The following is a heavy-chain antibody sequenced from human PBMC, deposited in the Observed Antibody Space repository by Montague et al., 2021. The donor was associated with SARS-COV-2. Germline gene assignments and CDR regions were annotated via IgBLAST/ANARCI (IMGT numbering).Heavy chain of an antibody. Sequence: TLSLTCTVSGGSISSGSYYWSWIRQPAGKGLEWIGRIYTSGSTNYNPSLKSRVTISIDTPKSRFSLNLRSVTAADTAVYFCARITEVVPFDFWGQGTLVSVSS. CDR2: IYTSGST. J-gene: IGHJ4*02. D-gene: IGHD2-15*01. V-gene: IGHV4-61*02. CDR3: ARITEVVPFDF. CDR1: GGSISSGSYY.